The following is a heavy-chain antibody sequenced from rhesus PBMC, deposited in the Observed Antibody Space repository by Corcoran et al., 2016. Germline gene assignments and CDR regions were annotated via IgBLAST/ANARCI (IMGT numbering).Heavy chain of an antibody. CDR3: ARRGGYSFPVDY. J-gene: IGHJ4*01. D-gene: IGHD5-24*01. Sequence: QVQLQESGPGLVKPSETLSLTCAVSGGSFSRYWWSWIRQPPGKGLEWIGEINGNGGSTNYTPSLKSRVTMSKDASKNQFSLKLSSVTAADTPVYYCARRGGYSFPVDYWGQGVLVTVSS. V-gene: IGHV4-80*01. CDR2: INGNGGST. CDR1: GGSFSRYW.